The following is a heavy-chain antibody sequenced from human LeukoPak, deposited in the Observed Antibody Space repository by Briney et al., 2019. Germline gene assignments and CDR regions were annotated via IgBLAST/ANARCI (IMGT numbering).Heavy chain of an antibody. D-gene: IGHD3-22*01. CDR3: ARDQYYDSSGYYYVNAFDI. V-gene: IGHV4-34*01. CDR1: GGSFSGYY. Sequence: SETLSLTCAVYGGSFSGYYWSWIRQPPGKGLEWIGSIYHSGSTYYNPSLKSRVTISVDTSKNQFSLKLSSVTAADTAVYYCARDQYYDSSGYYYVNAFDIWGQGTMVTVSS. CDR2: IYHSGST. J-gene: IGHJ3*02.